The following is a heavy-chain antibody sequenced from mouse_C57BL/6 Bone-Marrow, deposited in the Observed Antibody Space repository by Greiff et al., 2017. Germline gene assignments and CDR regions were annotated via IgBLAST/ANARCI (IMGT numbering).Heavy chain of an antibody. CDR1: GYSFTDYN. D-gene: IGHD4-1*02. CDR3: AREGNWGSYFDY. Sequence: EVKLQESGPELVKPGASVKISCKASGYSFTDYNMNWVKQSNGKSLEWIGVIKPNYGTTSYNQKFKGKATLTVDQSSSTAYMQLNSLTSEDSAVYYCAREGNWGSYFDYWGQGTTLTVSS. V-gene: IGHV1-39*01. J-gene: IGHJ2*01. CDR2: IKPNYGTT.